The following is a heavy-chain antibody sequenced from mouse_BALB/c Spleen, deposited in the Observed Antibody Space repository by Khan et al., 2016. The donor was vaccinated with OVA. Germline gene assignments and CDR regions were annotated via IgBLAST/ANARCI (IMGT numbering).Heavy chain of an antibody. Sequence: DLVKPGASVKLSCKASVYTFTSYWINWIKQRPGQGLEWIGQISPGSGSDYYNKIFTVKATLTVDTSSTTAYIQLSSLSSEDSAVYFCARSNYYGSGLYAMDYWGQGTSVTVSS. CDR3: ARSNYYGSGLYAMDY. J-gene: IGHJ4*01. D-gene: IGHD1-1*01. CDR2: ISPGSGSD. CDR1: VYTFTSYW. V-gene: IGHV1S41*01.